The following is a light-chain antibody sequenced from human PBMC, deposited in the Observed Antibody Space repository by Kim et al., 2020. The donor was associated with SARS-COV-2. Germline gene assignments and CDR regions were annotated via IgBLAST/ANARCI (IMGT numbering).Light chain of an antibody. CDR2: DKN. J-gene: IGLJ2*01. V-gene: IGLV3-19*01. CDR3: NSRDTIGYHVV. Sequence: SSELTQDPAVSVALGQTVTIACRGDSLRTSYAGWSQREAGKAPVLVIYDKNSRPSGVPDRFSGSSSGSTASLTITWDQAEDEADYYCNSRDTIGYHVVFGGGTQLTVL. CDR1: SLRTSY.